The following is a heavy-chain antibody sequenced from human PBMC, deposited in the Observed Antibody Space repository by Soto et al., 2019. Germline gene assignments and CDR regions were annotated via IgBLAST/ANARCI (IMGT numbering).Heavy chain of an antibody. CDR2: IRNKANSYAT. CDR3: TRGVYDFWSGHPKGLDY. CDR1: GFTFSGSA. Sequence: GGSLRLSCAASGFTFSGSAMHWVRQASGKGLEWVGRIRNKANSYATAYAVSVKGRFTISRDDSRNTAYLQMNSLKTEDTAVYYCTRGVYDFWSGHPKGLDYWGQGTVVTAPQ. D-gene: IGHD3-3*01. J-gene: IGHJ4*02. V-gene: IGHV3-73*01.